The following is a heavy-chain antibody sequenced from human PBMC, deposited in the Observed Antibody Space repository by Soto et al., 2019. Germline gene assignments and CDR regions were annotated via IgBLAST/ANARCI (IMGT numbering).Heavy chain of an antibody. J-gene: IGHJ6*02. CDR1: GYTFTIYG. V-gene: IGHV1-18*01. Sequence: ASVKVSCKVSGYTFTIYGISWVRQAPGQGLEWMGWISAYNGNTNYAQKLQGRVTMTSDTSTSTAYMELRSLRSDDTAVYYCARVAPFSGCATLNGMEVWGQGTTVTVSS. CDR3: ARVAPFSGCATLNGMEV. D-gene: IGHD3-22*01. CDR2: ISAYNGNT.